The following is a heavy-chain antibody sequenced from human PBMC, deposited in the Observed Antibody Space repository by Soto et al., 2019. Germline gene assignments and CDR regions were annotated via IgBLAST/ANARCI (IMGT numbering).Heavy chain of an antibody. J-gene: IGHJ3*02. CDR3: ARDRLTGDAFDI. CDR2: INSDGSST. V-gene: IGHV3-74*01. Sequence: GGSLRLSCVASGFTFSSYWMHWVRQAPGKGLVWVSRINSDGSSTSYADSVKGRFTISRDNAKNTLYLQMNSLRAEDTTVYYCARDRLTGDAFDIWGQGTMVTVSS. CDR1: GFTFSSYW. D-gene: IGHD7-27*01.